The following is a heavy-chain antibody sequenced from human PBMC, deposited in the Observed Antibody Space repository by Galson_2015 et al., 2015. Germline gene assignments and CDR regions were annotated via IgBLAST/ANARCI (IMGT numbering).Heavy chain of an antibody. Sequence: SVKVSCKASGYTFASYAMHWVRQAPGQRLEWMGWINAGNGNTKYSQKFQGRVTITRDTSASTAYMELSSLRSEDTAVYYCARVQIHSSSRKINWFDPWGQGTLVTVSS. J-gene: IGHJ5*02. CDR3: ARVQIHSSSRKINWFDP. CDR2: INAGNGNT. CDR1: GYTFASYA. V-gene: IGHV1-3*01. D-gene: IGHD6-13*01.